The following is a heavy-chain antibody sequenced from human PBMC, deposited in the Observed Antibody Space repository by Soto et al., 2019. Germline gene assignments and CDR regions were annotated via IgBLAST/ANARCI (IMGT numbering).Heavy chain of an antibody. CDR1: GFKIDDYA. CDR2: ISWKSGSM. D-gene: IGHD3-9*01. Sequence: EVQLVESGGDLVQPGRSLRLACTASGFKIDDYAMHWVRQAPGKGLEWVSGISWKSGSMNYADSVKGRFTISRDNAKNSLYLQMNSLRSEDTALYYCAKDIYDTLTGYSRGDGLDLWGHGTMVTVSS. J-gene: IGHJ3*01. V-gene: IGHV3-9*01. CDR3: AKDIYDTLTGYSRGDGLDL.